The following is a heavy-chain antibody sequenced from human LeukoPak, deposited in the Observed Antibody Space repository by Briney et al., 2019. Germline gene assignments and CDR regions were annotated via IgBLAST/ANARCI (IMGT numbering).Heavy chain of an antibody. V-gene: IGHV3-23*01. D-gene: IGHD5-18*01. Sequence: PGGSLRLSCAASGFTFSRYAMTWVRQAPGKGLECVSATSGSGGSTYYADSMKGRFTISRDNSKNTLYLQMNSLRAEDSAVYFCAKTSGYSYQYYFDFWGQGTLVTVSS. CDR1: GFTFSRYA. J-gene: IGHJ4*02. CDR2: TSGSGGST. CDR3: AKTSGYSYQYYFDF.